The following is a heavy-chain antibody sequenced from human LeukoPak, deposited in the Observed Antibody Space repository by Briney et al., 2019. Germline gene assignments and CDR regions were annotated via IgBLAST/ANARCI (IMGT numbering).Heavy chain of an antibody. Sequence: GGSLRLSCAASGSTFSSYSMNWVRQAPGKGLEWVAFIRYDGSNKYYADSVKGRFTISRDNSKNTLYLQMNSLRAEDTAVYYCAKDAIDSSGYYIVDYWGQGTLVTVSS. CDR1: GSTFSSYS. D-gene: IGHD3-22*01. CDR2: IRYDGSNK. J-gene: IGHJ4*02. V-gene: IGHV3-30*02. CDR3: AKDAIDSSGYYIVDY.